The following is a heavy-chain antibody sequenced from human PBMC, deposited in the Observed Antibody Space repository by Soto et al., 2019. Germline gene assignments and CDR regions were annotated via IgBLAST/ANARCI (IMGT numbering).Heavy chain of an antibody. CDR2: ISYSGST. CDR3: ARVGYFDWLYPFDY. V-gene: IGHV4-30-4*01. J-gene: IGHJ4*01. Sequence: QVQLQESGPGLMKPSQTLSLTCTVFGGSISSGDYHWSWIRQSPGKGLEWIGYISYSGSTSYNPSLKSRVTMSVDTSKNQFSLKLSSVTAADTAVYYCARVGYFDWLYPFDYWGQEPWSPSPQ. CDR1: GGSISSGDYH. D-gene: IGHD3-9*01.